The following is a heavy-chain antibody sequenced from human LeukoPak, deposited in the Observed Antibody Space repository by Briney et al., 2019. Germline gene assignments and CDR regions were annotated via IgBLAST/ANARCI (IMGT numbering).Heavy chain of an antibody. Sequence: PGGSLRLSCAASGFTFSSYAMSWVRQAPGKGLEWVSAISGSGGSTYYADSVKGRFTISRDNSKTTLYLHMNSLRPEDTAVYYCAKGLSRYYDSSGYLPWGQGTLVTVSS. CDR2: ISGSGGST. D-gene: IGHD3-22*01. V-gene: IGHV3-23*01. CDR3: AKGLSRYYDSSGYLP. CDR1: GFTFSSYA. J-gene: IGHJ5*02.